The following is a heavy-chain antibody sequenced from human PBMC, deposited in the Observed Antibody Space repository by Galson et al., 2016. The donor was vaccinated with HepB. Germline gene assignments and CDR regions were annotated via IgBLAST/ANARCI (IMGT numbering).Heavy chain of an antibody. Sequence: SLRLSCAASGFTFSNYALSWVRQAPGKGLEWVSAISDSGAGTYYADSVKGRFTISRDNSKNTLYLQMNSLRAEDTAVYYCAKPIPPPGTWNFASWGQGTLVSVSS. V-gene: IGHV3-23*01. CDR3: AKPIPPPGTWNFAS. D-gene: IGHD1-14*01. J-gene: IGHJ4*02. CDR1: GFTFSNYA. CDR2: ISDSGAGT.